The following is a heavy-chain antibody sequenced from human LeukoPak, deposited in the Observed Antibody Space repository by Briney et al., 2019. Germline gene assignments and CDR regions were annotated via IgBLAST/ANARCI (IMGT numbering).Heavy chain of an antibody. V-gene: IGHV4-61*02. J-gene: IGHJ5*02. Sequence: SETLSLTCTVSGGSISSGSYYWSWIRQPAGKGLEWIGRIYTSGSTNYNPSLKSRVTISVDTSKNQFSLKLSSVTAADTAVYYCARDGYCSSTSCPWQYNWFDPWGQGTLVTVSS. CDR1: GGSISSGSYY. CDR3: ARDGYCSSTSCPWQYNWFDP. CDR2: IYTSGST. D-gene: IGHD2-2*03.